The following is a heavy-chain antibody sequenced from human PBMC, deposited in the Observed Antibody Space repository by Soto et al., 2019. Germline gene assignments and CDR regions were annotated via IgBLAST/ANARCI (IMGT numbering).Heavy chain of an antibody. V-gene: IGHV1-18*01. J-gene: IGHJ4*02. CDR3: ARGKIAVAGPSYFDY. D-gene: IGHD6-19*01. Sequence: GASVKVSCKASGYTFTSCGISWVRQAPGQGLEWMGWISAYNGNANYAQKLQGRVTMTTDTSTSTAYMELRSLRSDDTAVYYCARGKIAVAGPSYFDYWGQGTLVPVSP. CDR2: ISAYNGNA. CDR1: GYTFTSCG.